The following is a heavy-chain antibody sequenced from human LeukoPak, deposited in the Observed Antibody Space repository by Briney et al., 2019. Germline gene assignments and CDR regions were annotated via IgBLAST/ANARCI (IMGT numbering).Heavy chain of an antibody. CDR1: GYTFTSYD. CDR2: MDPNSGNT. D-gene: IGHD2-2*01. V-gene: IGHV1-8*01. Sequence: ASVKVSCKASGYTFTSYDINWVRQATGQGLEWMGWMDPNSGNTGYAQKFQGRVTMTRNTSISTAYMELSSLRSEDTAVYYCAREFVVVPAASPSSYYYYGMDVWGQGTTVTVSS. J-gene: IGHJ6*02. CDR3: AREFVVVPAASPSSYYYYGMDV.